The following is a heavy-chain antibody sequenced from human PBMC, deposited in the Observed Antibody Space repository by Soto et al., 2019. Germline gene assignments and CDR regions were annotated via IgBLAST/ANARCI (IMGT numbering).Heavy chain of an antibody. CDR3: ARVYCSSTSCYIFNWFDP. CDR1: GDSVSSNSAA. J-gene: IGHJ5*02. D-gene: IGHD2-2*02. Sequence: PSQTLSLTCALSGDSVSSNSAAWNWIRQSPSRGLEWLGRTYYRSKWYNDYAVSVKSRITINPDTSKNQFSLQLNSVTPEDTAVYYCARVYCSSTSCYIFNWFDPWGQGTLVTVSS. CDR2: TYYRSKWYN. V-gene: IGHV6-1*01.